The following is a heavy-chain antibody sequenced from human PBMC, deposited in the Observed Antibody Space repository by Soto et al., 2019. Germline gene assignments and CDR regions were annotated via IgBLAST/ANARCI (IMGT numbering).Heavy chain of an antibody. CDR3: ARHSGVYGMDV. D-gene: IGHD3-3*01. J-gene: IGHJ6*02. Sequence: SLTCTVSGASITSSSHYWGWIRQPPGKGLEWIGTFYYGGSSNYNPSLKSRVTISVDTSKNQFSLNLRSVTAADTAVYYCARHSGVYGMDVWGQGTTVTVSS. CDR2: FYYGGSS. CDR1: GASITSSSHY. V-gene: IGHV4-39*01.